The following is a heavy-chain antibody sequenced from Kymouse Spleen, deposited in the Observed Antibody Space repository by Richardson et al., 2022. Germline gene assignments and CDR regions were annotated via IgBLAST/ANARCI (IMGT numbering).Heavy chain of an antibody. D-gene: IGHD6-6*01. Sequence: EVQLVESGGGLVQPGGSLRLSCAASGFTFSSYAMSWVRQAPGKGLEWVSAISGSGGSTYYADSVKGRFTISRDNSKNTLYLQMNSLRAEDTAVYYCAKDIIAARDYYYYGMDVWGQGTTVTVSS. CDR3: AKDIIAARDYYYYGMDV. CDR2: ISGSGGST. V-gene: IGHV3-23*04. J-gene: IGHJ6*02. CDR1: GFTFSSYA.